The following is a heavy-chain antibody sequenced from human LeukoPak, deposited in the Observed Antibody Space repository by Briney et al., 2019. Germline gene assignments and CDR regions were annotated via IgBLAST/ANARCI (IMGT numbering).Heavy chain of an antibody. CDR1: GYTFTGYY. Sequence: ASVKVSCKASGYTFTGYYMHWVRQAPGQGLEWMGWISAYNGNTNYAQKLQGRVTMTTDTSTSTAYMELRSLRSDDTAVYYCAREGDPEGLDYWGQGTLVTVSS. CDR2: ISAYNGNT. D-gene: IGHD3-10*01. V-gene: IGHV1-18*04. J-gene: IGHJ4*02. CDR3: AREGDPEGLDY.